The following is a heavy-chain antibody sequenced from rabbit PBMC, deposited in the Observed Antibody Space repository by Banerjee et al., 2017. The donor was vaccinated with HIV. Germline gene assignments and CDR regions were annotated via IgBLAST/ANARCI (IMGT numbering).Heavy chain of an antibody. Sequence: WVRQAPGKGLEWIACIYTGSSGRTYYANWAQGRFTVSKISSTTVTLQMTSLTAADTATHFCVREGKYDFKLWGPGTLVTVS. V-gene: IGHV1S40*01. CDR2: IYTGSSGRT. J-gene: IGHJ4*01. CDR3: VREGKYDFKL.